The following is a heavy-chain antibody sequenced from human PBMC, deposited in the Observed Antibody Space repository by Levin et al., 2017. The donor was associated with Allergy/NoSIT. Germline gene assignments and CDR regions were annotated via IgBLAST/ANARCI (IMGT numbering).Heavy chain of an antibody. CDR1: GFTFSSYA. V-gene: IGHV3-30-3*01. CDR2: ISYDGSNK. Sequence: GGSLRLSCAASGFTFSSYAMHWVRQAPGKGLEWVAVISYDGSNKYYADSVKGRFTISRDNSKNTLYLQMNSLRAEDTAVYYCASSPDPDYYYYMDVWGKGTTVTVSS. J-gene: IGHJ6*03. CDR3: ASSPDPDYYYYMDV.